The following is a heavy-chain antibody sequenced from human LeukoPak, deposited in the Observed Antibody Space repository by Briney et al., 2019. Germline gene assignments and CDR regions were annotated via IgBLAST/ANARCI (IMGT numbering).Heavy chain of an antibody. D-gene: IGHD6-13*01. CDR1: GYTFTGYY. CDR2: IIPIFGTA. J-gene: IGHJ6*04. Sequence: SVKVSCKASGYTFTGYYMHWVRQAPGQGLEWMGGIIPIFGTANYAQKFQGRVTITTDESTSTAYMELSSLRSEDTAVYYCAREVGAAAAPLDVWGKGTTVTVSS. V-gene: IGHV1-69*05. CDR3: AREVGAAAAPLDV.